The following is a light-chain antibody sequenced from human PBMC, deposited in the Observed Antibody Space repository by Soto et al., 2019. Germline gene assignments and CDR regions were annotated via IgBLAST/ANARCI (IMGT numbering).Light chain of an antibody. CDR1: QSVSANY. V-gene: IGKV3-20*01. CDR2: GAS. CDR3: QQYGFPPPAYT. Sequence: EIVLTQSPATLSLSPGERATLSCRASQSVSANYLAWYQQKPGQAPRLLIYGASSRATGIPDRFSGSGSGTDFTLTITGLEPEDFAVYYCQQYGFPPPAYTFGQGTKLEIK. J-gene: IGKJ2*01.